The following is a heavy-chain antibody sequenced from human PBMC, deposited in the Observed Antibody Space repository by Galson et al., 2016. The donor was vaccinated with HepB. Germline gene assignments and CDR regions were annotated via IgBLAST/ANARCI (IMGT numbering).Heavy chain of an antibody. Sequence: SVKVSCKASGGTFSSYTISWVRQAPGQGLEWMGEIIPIFGTTNYAQEFQGRLTITADESTSTAYMQLNSLRSEDTAVYFCARDAIAAAATETWGQGTLVTVSS. CDR1: GGTFSSYT. D-gene: IGHD6-13*01. V-gene: IGHV1-69*13. CDR2: IIPIFGTT. CDR3: ARDAIAAAATET. J-gene: IGHJ5*02.